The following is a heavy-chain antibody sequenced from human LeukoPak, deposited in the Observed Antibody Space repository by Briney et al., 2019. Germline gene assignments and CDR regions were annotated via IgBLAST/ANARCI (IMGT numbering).Heavy chain of an antibody. V-gene: IGHV3-74*01. CDR3: ARVAVAGLYYYYGMDV. Sequence: GGSLRLSCAASGFTFSSYWMNWVRQAPGKGLVWVSRIASDGSSTTYADSVKGRFTISRDNAKNSLYLQMNSLRAEDTAVYYCARVAVAGLYYYYGMDVWGQGTTVTVSS. J-gene: IGHJ6*02. CDR2: IASDGSST. CDR1: GFTFSSYW. D-gene: IGHD6-19*01.